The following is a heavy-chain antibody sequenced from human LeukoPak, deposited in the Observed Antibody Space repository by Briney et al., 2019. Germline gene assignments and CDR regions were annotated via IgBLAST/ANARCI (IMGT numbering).Heavy chain of an antibody. Sequence: ASVMVSCKASGYIFNSHYIHWVRQAPGQGLEWMGIIKTSGGNTAYAQKFQGRATMTRDTSTSTVYMELSSLTYADTAVYYCARDTREAFGNRYFDYWGQGTLVTVSS. V-gene: IGHV1-46*02. CDR3: ARDTREAFGNRYFDY. CDR2: IKTSGGNT. CDR1: GYIFNSHY. J-gene: IGHJ4*02. D-gene: IGHD3-3*01.